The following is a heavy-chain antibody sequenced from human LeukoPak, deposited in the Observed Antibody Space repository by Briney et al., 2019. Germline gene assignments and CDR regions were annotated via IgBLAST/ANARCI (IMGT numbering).Heavy chain of an antibody. V-gene: IGHV4-4*07. CDR2: IYTSEST. Sequence: SETLSLTCTVSGGSISNYYWSWIRQPAGKGLEWIGHIYTSESTNYNPSLKSRVTMSVDTSKKQFSLKLSSVTAADTPVYYCARAYLYDSSGYSVWGQGTLVTVSS. CDR3: ARAYLYDSSGYSV. CDR1: GGSISNYY. D-gene: IGHD3-22*01. J-gene: IGHJ4*02.